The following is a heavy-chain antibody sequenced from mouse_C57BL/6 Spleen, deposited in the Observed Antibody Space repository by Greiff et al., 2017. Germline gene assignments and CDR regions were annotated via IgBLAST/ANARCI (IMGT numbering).Heavy chain of an antibody. CDR1: GYTFTSYW. Sequence: QVQLQQPGAELVKPGASVKLSCKASGYTFTSYWMHWVKQRPGQGLEWIGRIDPSSGGTKYNEKFKSKATLTVDKPSSTAYMQISSLTSEYSAVYYCSRSKVYYYGCSYWYFDVWGTGTTVTVSS. V-gene: IGHV1-72*01. CDR2: IDPSSGGT. D-gene: IGHD1-1*01. CDR3: SRSKVYYYGCSYWYFDV. J-gene: IGHJ1*03.